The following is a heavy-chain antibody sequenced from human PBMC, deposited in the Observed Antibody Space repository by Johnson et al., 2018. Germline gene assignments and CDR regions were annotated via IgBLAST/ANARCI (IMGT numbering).Heavy chain of an antibody. J-gene: IGHJ6*02. CDR3: TRVELGADYYGMDV. V-gene: IGHV3-73*01. CDR2: INGHAT. Sequence: VQLVESGGGLVQPGGSLKLSCAASGFTFNDFAMHWVRQASGKGLEWVGRINGHATAYAASVKGRFIIFRDDSKNTTYLQMNSLKTEDTAVYFCTRVELGADYYGMDVWGQGTTVTVSS. CDR1: GFTFNDFA. D-gene: IGHD1-7*01.